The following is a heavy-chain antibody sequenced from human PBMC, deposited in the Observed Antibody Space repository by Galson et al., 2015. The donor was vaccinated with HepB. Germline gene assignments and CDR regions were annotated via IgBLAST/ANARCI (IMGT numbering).Heavy chain of an antibody. CDR2: IDWNDDK. D-gene: IGHD6-13*01. Sequence: PALVKPTQTLTLTCTFSGFSLTTGGLCVSWIRQPPGKALEWLARIDWNDDKYYSTSLKARLTISKDTSKNQVVLTMTNMDPVDTGTYYCARVPDAGKTHLDYRGQGTLVTVSS. V-gene: IGHV2-70*11. J-gene: IGHJ4*02. CDR3: ARVPDAGKTHLDY. CDR1: GFSLTTGGLC.